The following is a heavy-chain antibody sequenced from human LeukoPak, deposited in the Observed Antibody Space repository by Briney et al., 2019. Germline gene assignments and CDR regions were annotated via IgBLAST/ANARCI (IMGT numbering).Heavy chain of an antibody. V-gene: IGHV3-64*01. D-gene: IGHD6-13*01. CDR3: ARDVVAAAGTPFDY. CDR1: GFTFSSYA. CDR2: ISSNGGST. Sequence: GGSLRLSCAASGFTFSSYAMHWVRQAPGKGLEYVSAISSNGGSTYYANSVKGRFTISRDNSKNTLYLQMGSLRAEDMAVYYCARDVVAAAGTPFDYWGQGTLVTVSS. J-gene: IGHJ4*02.